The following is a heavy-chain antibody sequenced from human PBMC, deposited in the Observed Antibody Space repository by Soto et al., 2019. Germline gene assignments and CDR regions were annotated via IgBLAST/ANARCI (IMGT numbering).Heavy chain of an antibody. D-gene: IGHD2-15*01. Sequence: PGGSLRLSCTASGFTFGDYAMSWFRQAPGKGLEWVGFIRSKAYGGTTEYAASVKGRFTISRDDSKSIAYLQMNSLKTEDTAVYYCTRQRTEIVVVVAATLGLVDYWGQGTLVTVSS. CDR3: TRQRTEIVVVVAATLGLVDY. CDR1: GFTFGDYA. CDR2: IRSKAYGGTT. J-gene: IGHJ4*02. V-gene: IGHV3-49*03.